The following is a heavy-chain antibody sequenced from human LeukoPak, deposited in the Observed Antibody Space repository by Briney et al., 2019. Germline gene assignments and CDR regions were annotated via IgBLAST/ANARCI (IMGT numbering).Heavy chain of an antibody. J-gene: IGHJ6*03. CDR2: IYYSGST. CDR3: ARVRDAYYYYYMDV. CDR1: GGSISSYY. V-gene: IGHV4-59*01. Sequence: SETLSLTCTVSGGSISSYYWSWIRQPPGKGLEWIGYIYYSGSTNYNPSLKSRVTISVDTSKNQFSLKLSSVTAADTGVYYCARVRDAYYYYYMDVWGKGTTVTVSS.